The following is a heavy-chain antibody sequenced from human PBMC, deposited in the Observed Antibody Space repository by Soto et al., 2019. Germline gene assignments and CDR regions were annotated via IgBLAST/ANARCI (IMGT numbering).Heavy chain of an antibody. Sequence: GSLRLSCAASGFTFSSYGMHWVRQAPGKGLEWVAVIWYDGSNKYYADSVKGRFTISRDNSKNTLYLQMNSLRAEDTAVYYCARESGALWFGEFDAFDIWGQGTMVTVSS. CDR2: IWYDGSNK. J-gene: IGHJ3*02. V-gene: IGHV3-33*01. CDR1: GFTFSSYG. CDR3: ARESGALWFGEFDAFDI. D-gene: IGHD3-10*01.